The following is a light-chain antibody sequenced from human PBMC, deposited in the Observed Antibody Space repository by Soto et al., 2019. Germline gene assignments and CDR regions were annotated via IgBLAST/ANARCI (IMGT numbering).Light chain of an antibody. J-gene: IGLJ2*01. Sequence: QSVLTQPASVSGSPGQSITISCTGTSSDVGAYTYVSWYQQHPGKAPKLMIFDVGNRPSGVSIRFSGSKSGNTASLTISGLQPEDEADYYCSSYTSSSTLVFGGGTKVTVL. CDR3: SSYTSSSTLV. V-gene: IGLV2-14*03. CDR1: SSDVGAYTY. CDR2: DVG.